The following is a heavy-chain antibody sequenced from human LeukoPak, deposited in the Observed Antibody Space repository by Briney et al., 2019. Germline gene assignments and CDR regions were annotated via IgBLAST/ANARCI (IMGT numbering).Heavy chain of an antibody. Sequence: ASVKVPCKASGYTFTSYDINWVRQATGQGLEWMGWMNPNSGNTGYARKFQGRVTMTRNTSISTAYMELSSLRSEDTAVYYCARGRFYSSGWYAYWGQGTLVTVSS. CDR2: MNPNSGNT. D-gene: IGHD6-19*01. CDR3: ARGRFYSSGWYAY. V-gene: IGHV1-8*01. J-gene: IGHJ4*02. CDR1: GYTFTSYD.